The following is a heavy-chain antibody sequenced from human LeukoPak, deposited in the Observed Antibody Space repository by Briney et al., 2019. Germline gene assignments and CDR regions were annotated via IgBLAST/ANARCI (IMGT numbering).Heavy chain of an antibody. D-gene: IGHD1-20*01. Sequence: SDPLSLLCSVSVDSISNYYYNWIRQPTGRGLEWIGYVHNSGRTNHNPSLKSRVTTSVDTSKNQCSLRLSSVTAADTAVYYCARAYNYHLDVWGQGTTVTVSS. CDR2: VHNSGRT. CDR3: ARAYNYHLDV. J-gene: IGHJ6*02. CDR1: VDSISNYY. V-gene: IGHV4-59*12.